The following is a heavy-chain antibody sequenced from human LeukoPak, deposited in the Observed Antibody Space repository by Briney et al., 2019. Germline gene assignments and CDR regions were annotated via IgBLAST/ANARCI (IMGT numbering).Heavy chain of an antibody. V-gene: IGHV1-2*02. CDR1: GYPFTGYY. CDR3: ARVPKAPLGYCSSTSCYTAFDY. D-gene: IGHD2-2*02. Sequence: ASVKVSCKASGYPFTGYYVHWVRQAPGHGLEWMGWINPRNGDTHSAQKFQGRVTMTRDTSISTAYMELSRLRSDDTAVYYCARVPKAPLGYCSSTSCYTAFDYWGQGTLVTVSS. CDR2: INPRNGDT. J-gene: IGHJ4*02.